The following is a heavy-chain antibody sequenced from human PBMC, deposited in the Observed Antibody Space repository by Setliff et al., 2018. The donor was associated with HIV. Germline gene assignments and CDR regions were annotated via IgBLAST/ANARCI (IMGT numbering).Heavy chain of an antibody. D-gene: IGHD2-21*01. V-gene: IGHV4-31*03. Sequence: SETLSLTCTASGGSINSDGYFWTWIRQHPGKGLEWIGYIYYSGSTYYNPSLKSRVLISMYTPNNQFTLSLSSVTVAASAIYYCAGESYGGDSRRFFNFWGRGTLVTVSS. J-gene: IGHJ2*01. CDR2: IYYSGST. CDR3: AGESYGGDSRRFFNF. CDR1: GGSINSDGYF.